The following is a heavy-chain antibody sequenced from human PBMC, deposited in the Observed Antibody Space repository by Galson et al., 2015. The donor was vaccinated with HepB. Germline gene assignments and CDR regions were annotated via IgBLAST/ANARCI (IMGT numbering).Heavy chain of an antibody. CDR1: GVSISSSNW. CDR3: ASKTLAADY. V-gene: IGHV4-4*02. D-gene: IGHD2-15*01. J-gene: IGHJ4*02. Sequence: LSLTCTVSGVSISSSNWWIWVRQPPGKGLEWIGEVYHTGHTNYNPSLKSRVTVSVDKSKNQFSLRLNSVTAADTAVYYCASKTLAADYWGQGSLVTVSS. CDR2: VYHTGHT.